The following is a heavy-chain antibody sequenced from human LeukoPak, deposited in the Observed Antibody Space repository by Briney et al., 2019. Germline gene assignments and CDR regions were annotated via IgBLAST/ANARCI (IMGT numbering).Heavy chain of an antibody. D-gene: IGHD4-23*01. V-gene: IGHV3-73*01. CDR1: GFTFSGSA. CDR2: IRSKANSYAT. Sequence: GGSLRPSCAASGFTFSGSAMHWVRQASGKGLEWVGRIRSKANSYATAYAASVKGRFTISRDDSKNTAYLQMNSLKTEDTAVYYCTRRYGGNPGSNWFDPWGQGTLVTVSS. J-gene: IGHJ5*02. CDR3: TRRYGGNPGSNWFDP.